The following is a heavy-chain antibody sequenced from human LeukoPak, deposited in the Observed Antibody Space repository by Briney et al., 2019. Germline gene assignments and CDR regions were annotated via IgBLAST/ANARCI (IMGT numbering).Heavy chain of an antibody. V-gene: IGHV3-53*01. D-gene: IGHD1-14*01. J-gene: IGHJ4*02. Sequence: GGSLRLSCTVSGFTVSSNSMSWVRQAPGKGLEWVSFIYSDNTHYSDSVKGRFTISRDNSKNTLYLQMNSLRAEDTAVYYCAKELVGSPSNNLDYWGQGTLVTVSS. CDR2: IYSDNT. CDR1: GFTVSSNS. CDR3: AKELVGSPSNNLDY.